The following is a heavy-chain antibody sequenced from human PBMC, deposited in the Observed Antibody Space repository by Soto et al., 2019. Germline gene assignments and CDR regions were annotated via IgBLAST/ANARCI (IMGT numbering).Heavy chain of an antibody. D-gene: IGHD1-1*01. J-gene: IGHJ4*02. CDR3: AKEKPTTTCFDS. CDR2: ISGSGTNT. Sequence: GGSLRLSCVASGFSFSSYPMTWVRQAPGKGLEWVSVISGSGTNTYYAESVKGRFTISRDSSQNTLYLQMNSLRAEDTAVYYCAKEKPTTTCFDSWGQGTLVTVSS. V-gene: IGHV3-23*01. CDR1: GFSFSSYP.